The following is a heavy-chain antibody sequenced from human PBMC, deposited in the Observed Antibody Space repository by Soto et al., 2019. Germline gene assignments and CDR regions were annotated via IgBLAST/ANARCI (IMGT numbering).Heavy chain of an antibody. CDR2: INPNSGGT. V-gene: IGHV1-2*04. CDR3: ARDVAGTPSIGAFDI. J-gene: IGHJ3*02. Sequence: ASVKVSCKASGYTFTGYYMHWVRQAPGQGLEWMGWINPNSGGTNYAQKFQGWVTMTRDTSISTAYMELSRLRSDDTAVYYCARDVAGTPSIGAFDIWGQGTMVTVSS. D-gene: IGHD6-19*01. CDR1: GYTFTGYY.